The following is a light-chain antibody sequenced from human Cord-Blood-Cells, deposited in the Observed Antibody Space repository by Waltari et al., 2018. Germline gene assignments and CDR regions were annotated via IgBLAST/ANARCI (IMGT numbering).Light chain of an antibody. CDR3: QQYDNLRVT. CDR1: QDISNY. J-gene: IGKJ4*01. Sequence: DIQMTQSPSSLSASVGDRVTIPCQASQDISNYLNWYQQKPGKAPKLLIYDASNLETGVPARLSGSGSGTDFTFTISSLQPEDSATYYCQQYDNLRVTFGGGTKVEIK. CDR2: DAS. V-gene: IGKV1-33*01.